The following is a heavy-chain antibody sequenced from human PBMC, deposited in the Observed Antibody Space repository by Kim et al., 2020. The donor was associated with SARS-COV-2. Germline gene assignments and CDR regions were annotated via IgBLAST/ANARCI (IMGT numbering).Heavy chain of an antibody. CDR3: AREKATVVTPGGRLDY. Sequence: SVKSRIPINPDTSKNQFSLQLNSVTPEDTAVYYCAREKATVVTPGGRLDYWGQGTLVTVSS. V-gene: IGHV6-1*01. D-gene: IGHD4-17*01. J-gene: IGHJ4*02.